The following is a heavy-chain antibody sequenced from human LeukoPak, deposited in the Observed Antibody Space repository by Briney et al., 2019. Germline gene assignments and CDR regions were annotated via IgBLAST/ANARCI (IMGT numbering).Heavy chain of an antibody. CDR1: GFTFSSYA. Sequence: GGSLRLSCAASGFTFSSYAMSWVRQAPGKGLEWVSSFSGSGGDTYYADSVKGRFTISRDNSKNTLCLQMNSLRAEDTAVYYCARSGYTRFDYWGQGTLVTVSS. V-gene: IGHV3-23*01. D-gene: IGHD5-24*01. CDR3: ARSGYTRFDY. J-gene: IGHJ4*02. CDR2: FSGSGGDT.